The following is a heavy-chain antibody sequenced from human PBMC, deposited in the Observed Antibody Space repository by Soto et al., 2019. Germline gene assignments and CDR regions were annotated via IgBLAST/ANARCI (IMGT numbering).Heavy chain of an antibody. CDR3: ARGGDYGGTSWPIDY. V-gene: IGHV1-69*13. CDR2: IIPIFGTA. CDR1: RGTFSSYA. Sequence: SVKVSCKAPRGTFSSYAISWARQAPGQGLEWMGGIIPIFGTANYAQKFQGRVTITADESTSTAYMELSSLRSEDTAVYYCARGGDYGGTSWPIDYWGQGTLVTVSS. D-gene: IGHD4-17*01. J-gene: IGHJ4*02.